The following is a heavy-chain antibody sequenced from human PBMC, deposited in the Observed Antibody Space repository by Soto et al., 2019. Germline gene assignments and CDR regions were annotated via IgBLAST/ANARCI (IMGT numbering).Heavy chain of an antibody. V-gene: IGHV5-51*01. CDR2: IYPGDSDT. D-gene: IGHD4-4*01. J-gene: IGHJ6*02. CDR1: GYSFTSYW. CDR3: ARSISNYYYYYGMDV. Sequence: GESLKISCKGSGYSFTSYWIGWVRQMPGKGLEWMGIIYPGDSDTRYSPSFQGQVTISADKSISTAHLQWSSLKASDTAMYYCARSISNYYYYYGMDVWGQGTTVTVSS.